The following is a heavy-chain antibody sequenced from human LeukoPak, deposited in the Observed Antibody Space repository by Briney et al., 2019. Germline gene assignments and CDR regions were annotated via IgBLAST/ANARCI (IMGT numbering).Heavy chain of an antibody. CDR2: INSDGSST. D-gene: IGHD2-2*01. Sequence: GGSLRLSCAASGFTFSSYWMHWVRQAPGKGLVWVSRINSDGSSTSYADSVKGRFTISRDNSKNTLYLQMNSLRADDTAVYYCAKVRSYQLPIDYWGQGTLLTVSS. J-gene: IGHJ4*02. V-gene: IGHV3-74*01. CDR3: AKVRSYQLPIDY. CDR1: GFTFSSYW.